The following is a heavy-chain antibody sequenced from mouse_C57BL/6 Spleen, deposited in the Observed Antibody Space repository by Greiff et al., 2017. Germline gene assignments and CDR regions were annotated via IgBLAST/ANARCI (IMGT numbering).Heavy chain of an antibody. CDR2: ISSGGSYT. J-gene: IGHJ1*03. V-gene: IGHV5-6*01. D-gene: IGHD1-1*01. CDR1: GFTFSSYG. Sequence: DVHLVESGGDLVKPGGSLKLSCAASGFTFSSYGMSWVRQTPDKRLEWVATISSGGSYTYYPDSVKGRFTISRDNAKNTLYLQMSSLKSEDTAMYDCARRNYYGSSHGYFDVWGTGTTVTVSS. CDR3: ARRNYYGSSHGYFDV.